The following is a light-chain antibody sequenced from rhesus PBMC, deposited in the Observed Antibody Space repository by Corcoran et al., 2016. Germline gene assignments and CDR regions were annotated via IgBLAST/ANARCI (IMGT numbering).Light chain of an antibody. CDR1: QGISKY. CDR3: QQHNSYPPS. Sequence: DIQMTQSPSSLSASVGDTVTITCQASQGISKYLAWYQQKPGKALKFLFYDASTLQSGHPSRFSGSGSGTEFTLTISSLQPEDFATYYCQQHNSYPPSFGQGTKVEIK. CDR2: DAS. J-gene: IGKJ2*01. V-gene: IGKV1-25*01.